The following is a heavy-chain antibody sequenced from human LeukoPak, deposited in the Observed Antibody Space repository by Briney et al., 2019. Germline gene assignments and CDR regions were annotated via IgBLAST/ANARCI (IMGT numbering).Heavy chain of an antibody. CDR3: ARDRRLVYYFDY. Sequence: AGGSLRLSCAASGFTFSSYAMHWVRQAPGKGLEWVTVISYEGSNKYYADSVKGRFTISRDNSKNTLYLQMNSLRAEDTAVYYCARDRRLVYYFDYWGQGTLVTVSS. CDR2: ISYEGSNK. D-gene: IGHD1-26*01. V-gene: IGHV3-30-3*01. CDR1: GFTFSSYA. J-gene: IGHJ4*02.